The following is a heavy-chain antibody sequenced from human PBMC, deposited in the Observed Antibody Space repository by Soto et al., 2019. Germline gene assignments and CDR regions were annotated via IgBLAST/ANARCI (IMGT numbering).Heavy chain of an antibody. CDR2: ISFDSRDK. D-gene: IGHD2-21*01. J-gene: IGHJ3*01. V-gene: IGHV3-33*05. CDR1: GFTFSAYG. CDR3: ERVCGGECGDAFDV. Sequence: QVQLVESGGGVVQPGRSLRLSCAASGFTFSAYGIHWVRQAPGKGLEWVATISFDSRDKLYVDSMNGRLTISRENSRNARYLQDDSVRAEDTAVYRCERVCGGECGDAFDVWGRGTVVAVS.